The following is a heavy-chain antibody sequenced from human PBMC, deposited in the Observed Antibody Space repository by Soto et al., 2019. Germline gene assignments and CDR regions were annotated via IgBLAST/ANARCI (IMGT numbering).Heavy chain of an antibody. CDR3: AGGPGVDRKY. J-gene: IGHJ4*02. D-gene: IGHD5-12*01. V-gene: IGHV4-30-2*01. CDR2: NYHSGSN. CDR1: GGSISSRGYC. Sequence: SETLSLTCTVSGGSISSRGYCWIWNRQPQGKGLVGIGYNYHSGSNNYNPNIKSRITISADRSKNHFTLKLSPVTAAATAEYNCAGGPGVDRKYWGQGTLVTVSS.